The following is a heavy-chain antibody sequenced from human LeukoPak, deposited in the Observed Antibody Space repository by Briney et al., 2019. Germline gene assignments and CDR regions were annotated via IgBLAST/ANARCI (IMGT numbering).Heavy chain of an antibody. Sequence: ASVKVSCKASGYTFTSYDINWVRQATGQGLEWMGWMNPNSGNTGYAQKFQGRVTMTRNTSISTAYMELSSLRSEDTAVYYCARGHPGGYCSGGSCYSAGYYFDYWGQGTLVTVSS. CDR2: MNPNSGNT. CDR1: GYTFTSYD. J-gene: IGHJ4*02. CDR3: ARGHPGGYCSGGSCYSAGYYFDY. V-gene: IGHV1-8*01. D-gene: IGHD2-15*01.